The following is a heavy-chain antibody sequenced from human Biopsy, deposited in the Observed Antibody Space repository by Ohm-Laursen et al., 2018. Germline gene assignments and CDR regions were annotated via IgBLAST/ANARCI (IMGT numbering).Heavy chain of an antibody. Sequence: GSSVKVSCKASGYTFAGYYLHWVRQAPGHGLEWMGWINPNSGSANYAQSFQGRLTVTRDTSITTAYMELTSLTPDDTAIYYCARVPAYPSIDGYYGLDLWGQGTTVIVSS. CDR2: INPNSGSA. V-gene: IGHV1-2*02. CDR1: GYTFAGYY. J-gene: IGHJ6*02. D-gene: IGHD2-15*01. CDR3: ARVPAYPSIDGYYGLDL.